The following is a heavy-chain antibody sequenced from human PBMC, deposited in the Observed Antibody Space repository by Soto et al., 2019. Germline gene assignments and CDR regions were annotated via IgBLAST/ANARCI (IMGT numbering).Heavy chain of an antibody. CDR2: IYYSGSA. V-gene: IGHV4-39*01. CDR3: ARQKTHHTAMVPDAFDI. D-gene: IGHD5-18*01. Sequence: XESLSVPGTVACGSISSSSYDWGWIRQPPGKVLEWSGSIYYSGSAYYNPSLKSRVTISVDTSKNQFSLKLSSVNAADTAVYYCARQKTHHTAMVPDAFDIWGQGTMVTVSS. J-gene: IGHJ3*02. CDR1: CGSISSSSYD.